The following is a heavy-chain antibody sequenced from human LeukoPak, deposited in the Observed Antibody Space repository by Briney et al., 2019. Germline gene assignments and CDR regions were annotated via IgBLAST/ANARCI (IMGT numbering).Heavy chain of an antibody. CDR1: GGSFSGYY. J-gene: IGHJ6*03. V-gene: IGHV4-34*01. Sequence: SETLSLTCAVYGGSFSGYYWSWIRQPPGKGLEWIGEINHSGSTNYNPSLKSRVTISVDTSKNQFSLKLSSVTAADTAVYYCARTIFGVSHYYYYMDVWGKGTTVTVSS. CDR2: INHSGST. D-gene: IGHD3-3*01. CDR3: ARTIFGVSHYYYYMDV.